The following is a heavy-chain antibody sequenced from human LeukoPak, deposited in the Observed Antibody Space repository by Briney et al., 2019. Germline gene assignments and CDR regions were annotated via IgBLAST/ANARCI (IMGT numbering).Heavy chain of an antibody. CDR1: GGTFSSYA. J-gene: IGHJ4*02. CDR3: ASSYYYGSGSYDRNYFDY. Sequence: SVKVSCKASGGTFSSYAISWVRQAPGQGLEWMGGIIPIFGTANYAQKFQGRVTITTDESTSTAYMELSSLRPEDTAVYYCASSYYYGSGSYDRNYFDYWGQGTLVTVSS. CDR2: IIPIFGTA. D-gene: IGHD3-10*01. V-gene: IGHV1-69*05.